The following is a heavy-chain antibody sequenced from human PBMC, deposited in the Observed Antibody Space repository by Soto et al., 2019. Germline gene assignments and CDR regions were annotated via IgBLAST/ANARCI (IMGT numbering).Heavy chain of an antibody. CDR1: GFTFSSYW. D-gene: IGHD4-17*01. V-gene: IGHV3-74*01. CDR3: ARGTVRDHDFGDH. J-gene: IGHJ4*02. Sequence: EVQLVESGGDLVQPGGSLRLSCAASGFTFSSYWMQWVRQVPGKGLVWVSRISSDGSSTNYADSVRGRFIISRDNAKNTLYLQVNSLRVEDTAVYYCARGTVRDHDFGDHWGQGTLVAVSS. CDR2: ISSDGSST.